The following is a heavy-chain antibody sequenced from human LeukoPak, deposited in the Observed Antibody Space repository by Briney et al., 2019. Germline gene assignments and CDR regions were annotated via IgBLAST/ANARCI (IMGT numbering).Heavy chain of an antibody. V-gene: IGHV4-34*01. CDR1: GGSFSGYY. Sequence: PSETLSLTCAVYGGSFSGYYWSWLRQPPGKGLEWIGEINRSGSTNYNPSLKSRVTISVDTSKNQFSLKLSSVTAADTAVYYCARDEIAAAGGFDYWGQGTLVTVSS. CDR2: INRSGST. CDR3: ARDEIAAAGGFDY. J-gene: IGHJ4*02. D-gene: IGHD6-13*01.